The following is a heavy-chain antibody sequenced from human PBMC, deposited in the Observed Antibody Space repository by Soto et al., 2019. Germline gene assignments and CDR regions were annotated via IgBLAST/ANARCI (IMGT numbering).Heavy chain of an antibody. D-gene: IGHD3-10*01. Sequence: GGSLRLSCAASGFTFSSYAMSWVRQAPGKGLERVSAISGSGGSTYYADSVKGRFTISRDNSKNTLYLQMNSLRAEDTAVYYCASQGVRGVISYYYYMDVWGKGTTVTVSS. CDR3: ASQGVRGVISYYYYMDV. V-gene: IGHV3-23*01. CDR1: GFTFSSYA. CDR2: ISGSGGST. J-gene: IGHJ6*03.